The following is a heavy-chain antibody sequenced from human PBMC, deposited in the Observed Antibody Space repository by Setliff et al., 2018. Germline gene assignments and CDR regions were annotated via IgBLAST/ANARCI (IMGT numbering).Heavy chain of an antibody. D-gene: IGHD2-2*01. CDR3: ARDLGYCSTTSCHGDWFDP. CDR2: INTNTGNP. CDR1: GYTFTTYA. Sequence: ASVKVSCKTSGYTFTTYAINWVRQAPGQGLEWMGWINTNTGNPTYAQDFTGRFVFSLDTSVSTAYLLISSLKAEDTAVYYCARDLGYCSTTSCHGDWFDPWGQGTLVTVSS. V-gene: IGHV7-4-1*02. J-gene: IGHJ5*02.